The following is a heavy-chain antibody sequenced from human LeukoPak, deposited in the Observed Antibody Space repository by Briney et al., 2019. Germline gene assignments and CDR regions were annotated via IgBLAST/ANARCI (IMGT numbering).Heavy chain of an antibody. CDR3: ASGIRERGFDS. J-gene: IGHJ4*02. D-gene: IGHD1-1*01. CDR2: ISPTGGAI. V-gene: IGHV3-21*01. Sequence: PGGSPRLSCAASGFTFSTSGRNWVRQAPGRGLEWVSSISPTGGAIFYADSVRGRFTISRDSAKSSLFLQMNSLKAEDTALYFCASGIRERGFDSWGQGTLVTVSS. CDR1: GFTFSTSG.